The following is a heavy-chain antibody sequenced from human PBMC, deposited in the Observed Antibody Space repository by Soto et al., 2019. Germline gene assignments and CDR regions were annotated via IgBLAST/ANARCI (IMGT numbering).Heavy chain of an antibody. CDR1: GYTFTGYY. V-gene: IGHV1-2*02. CDR2: INPNSGGT. CDR3: AREGIVVAYNYGMDV. Sequence: PSVKVSCKASGYTFTGYYMHWVRQPPGQGLEWMGWINPNSGGTNYAQKFQGRVTMTRDTSISTAYMELSRLRSDDTAVYYCAREGIVVAYNYGMDVWGQGTTVTVSS. J-gene: IGHJ6*02. D-gene: IGHD2-2*01.